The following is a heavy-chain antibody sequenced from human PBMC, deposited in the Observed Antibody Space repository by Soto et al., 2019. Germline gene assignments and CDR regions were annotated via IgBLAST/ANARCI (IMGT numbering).Heavy chain of an antibody. CDR3: ARGEQLVRLDY. D-gene: IGHD6-13*01. J-gene: IGHJ4*02. CDR2: INPNSGGT. CDR1: GYTFIGYY. V-gene: IGHV1-2*04. Sequence: ASVKVSCKASGYTFIGYYMHWVRQAPGQGLEWMGWINPNSGGTNYAQKFQGWVTMTRDTSISTVYMELSRLRSDDTAVYYCARGEQLVRLDYWGQGTLVTVSS.